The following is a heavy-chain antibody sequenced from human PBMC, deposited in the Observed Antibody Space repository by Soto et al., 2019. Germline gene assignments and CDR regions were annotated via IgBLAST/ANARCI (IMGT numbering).Heavy chain of an antibody. CDR2: ISYDGSIK. V-gene: IGHV3-30*03. Sequence: GGSLRLSCAASGFTFSSYGMHWVRQAPDKGLEWVAAISYDGSIKYYADSVKGRFTISRDNSKNTLYLQMNSLRAEDTAVFYCARESGQWVAVAGRGRDWGQGTLVTVSS. CDR3: ARESGQWVAVAGRGRD. CDR1: GFTFSSYG. J-gene: IGHJ4*02. D-gene: IGHD6-19*01.